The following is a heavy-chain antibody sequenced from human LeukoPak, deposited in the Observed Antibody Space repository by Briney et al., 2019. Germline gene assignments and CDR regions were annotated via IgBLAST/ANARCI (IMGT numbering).Heavy chain of an antibody. CDR1: GYTFTSYG. V-gene: IGHV1-18*01. CDR3: ARDMYQPLLYSVVPNWFDP. CDR2: ISAYNGNT. D-gene: IGHD2-2*01. Sequence: ASVKVSCKASGYTFTSYGISWVRQAPGQGLEWMGWISAYNGNTNYAQKLQDRVTMTTDTSTSTAYMELRSLRSDDTAVYYCARDMYQPLLYSVVPNWFDPWGQGTLVTVSS. J-gene: IGHJ5*02.